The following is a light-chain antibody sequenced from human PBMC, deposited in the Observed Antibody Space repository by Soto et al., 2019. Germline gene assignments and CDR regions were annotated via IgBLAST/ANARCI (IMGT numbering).Light chain of an antibody. Sequence: QSALTQPPSASGSPGQSVTISCTGTSSDVGGYKFVSWYQQHPGKAPKLIIYEVSQRPSGVPDRFSASKSGDTASLTVSGIRAEDEADYYCSSYAGSNMGVFGSGTKVTVL. CDR1: SSDVGGYKF. J-gene: IGLJ1*01. CDR2: EVS. V-gene: IGLV2-8*01. CDR3: SSYAGSNMGV.